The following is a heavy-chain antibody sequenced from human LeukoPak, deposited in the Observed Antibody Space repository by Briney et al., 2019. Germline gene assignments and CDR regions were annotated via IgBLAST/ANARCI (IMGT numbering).Heavy chain of an antibody. Sequence: PGGSLRLSCAASGFTFSSYGMHWVRQAPGKGLEWVAVISYDGSNKYYADSVKGRFTISRDNSKNTLYLQMNSLRAEDTAVHYCAKDLSVVVPAAIGMDVWGQGTTVTVSS. CDR2: ISYDGSNK. CDR1: GFTFSSYG. CDR3: AKDLSVVVPAAIGMDV. V-gene: IGHV3-30*18. D-gene: IGHD2-2*01. J-gene: IGHJ6*02.